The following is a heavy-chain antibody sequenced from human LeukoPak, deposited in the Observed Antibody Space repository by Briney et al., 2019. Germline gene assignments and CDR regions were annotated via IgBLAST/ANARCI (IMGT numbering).Heavy chain of an antibody. J-gene: IGHJ4*02. V-gene: IGHV3-30*08. Sequence: GGSLRLSCAASAFTFNSFAMHWVRLAPGKGLEWVTAISYDGENEFYADSVRGRFTISRDNSENTLHLQLNSLRAEDTAVFYCARARCSSTDCPPDYWGQGTLVTVSS. CDR2: ISYDGENE. CDR3: ARARCSSTDCPPDY. CDR1: AFTFNSFA. D-gene: IGHD2-2*01.